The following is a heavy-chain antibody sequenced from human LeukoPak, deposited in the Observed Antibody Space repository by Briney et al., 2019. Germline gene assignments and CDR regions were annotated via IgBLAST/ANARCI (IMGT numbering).Heavy chain of an antibody. Sequence: PGGSLRLSCAASGFTCSSYAMSWVRQAPGKGLEWVSAISGSGGSTYYADSVKGRFTISRDNSKNTLYLQMNSLRAEDTAVYYCATSRGSGSYYFDYWGQGTLVTVSS. CDR1: GFTCSSYA. CDR2: ISGSGGST. CDR3: ATSRGSGSYYFDY. J-gene: IGHJ4*02. D-gene: IGHD1-26*01. V-gene: IGHV3-23*01.